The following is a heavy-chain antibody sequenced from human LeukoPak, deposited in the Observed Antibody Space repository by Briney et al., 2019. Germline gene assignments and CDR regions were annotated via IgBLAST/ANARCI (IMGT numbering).Heavy chain of an antibody. D-gene: IGHD5-24*01. CDR1: AFDFEDYA. CDR2: ISWNSGAK. CDR3: AKARLMAAPFYYYGMDV. Sequence: GGSLRLSCAASAFDFEDYAIHWVRQVPGKGLEWVSGISWNSGAKAYADSVRGRFTISRDNAKNSLYLQMNSLRGEDTALFYCAKARLMAAPFYYYGMDVWGPGTTVTVSS. J-gene: IGHJ6*02. V-gene: IGHV3-9*01.